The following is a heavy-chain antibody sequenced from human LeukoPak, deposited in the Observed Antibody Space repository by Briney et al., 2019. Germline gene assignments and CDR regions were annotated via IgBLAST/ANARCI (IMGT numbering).Heavy chain of an antibody. D-gene: IGHD1-26*01. Sequence: ASVTVSFKASVYTFTFYYMHWVRQAPGQGLEWMGWINPNSGGTNYAQKFQGRVTMTRDTSISTAYMELSRLRSDDTAVYYCATCIVGATPELDYWGQGTLVTVSS. J-gene: IGHJ4*02. CDR2: INPNSGGT. CDR3: ATCIVGATPELDY. V-gene: IGHV1-2*02. CDR1: VYTFTFYY.